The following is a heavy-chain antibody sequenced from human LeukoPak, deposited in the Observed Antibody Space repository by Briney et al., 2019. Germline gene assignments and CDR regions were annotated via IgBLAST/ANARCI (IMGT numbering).Heavy chain of an antibody. J-gene: IGHJ4*02. Sequence: GGSLRLSCAASGFTVSSNYMSWVRQAPGKGLEWVSVIYSGGSTYYADSVKGRFTISRDNSKNTLYLQMNSLRAEDTAVYYCARDTLYSSSGNKEDYWGQGTLVTVSS. CDR1: GFTVSSNY. CDR3: ARDTLYSSSGNKEDY. D-gene: IGHD6-13*01. V-gene: IGHV3-66*02. CDR2: IYSGGST.